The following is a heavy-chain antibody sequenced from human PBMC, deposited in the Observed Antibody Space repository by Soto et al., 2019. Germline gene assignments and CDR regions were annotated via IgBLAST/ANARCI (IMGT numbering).Heavy chain of an antibody. CDR2: IRSKANSYAT. Sequence: GGSLRLSCAASGFTFSGSAMHWVRQASGKGLEWVGRIRSKANSYATAYAASVKGRFTISRDDSKNTAYLQMNSLKTEDTAVYYCTRPLDYNWFDPWGQGTLVTVS. V-gene: IGHV3-73*01. CDR3: TRPLDYNWFDP. CDR1: GFTFSGSA. J-gene: IGHJ5*02.